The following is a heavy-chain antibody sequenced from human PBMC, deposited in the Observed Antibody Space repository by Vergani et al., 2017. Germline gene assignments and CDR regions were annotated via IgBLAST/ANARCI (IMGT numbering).Heavy chain of an antibody. CDR2: IYPGDADT. D-gene: IGHD2-21*01. CDR3: TRHVPCGDGACLHFDH. V-gene: IGHV5-51*01. J-gene: IGHJ4*02. Sequence: EVQLVQSGEEMKKPGESLKISCKGYGYSFTDYWIGWVRQMPGKGLEWMGIIYPGDADTRYSPSFQGQVTISADKSISTAYLQWRSLKASDTAIYYCTRHVPCGDGACLHFDHWGQGTQVTVSS. CDR1: GYSFTDYW.